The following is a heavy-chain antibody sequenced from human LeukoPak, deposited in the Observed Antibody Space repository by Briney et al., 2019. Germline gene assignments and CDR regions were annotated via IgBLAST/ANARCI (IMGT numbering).Heavy chain of an antibody. Sequence: SETLSLTCAVSGGSISNSGYYWDWIRQPPGKGLEYIGNIHYSDSALYNPSLQSRATILVDTSKNQFSLKVSSVTAADTAVYYCARREAAAGPFDYWGQGTLVTVSS. D-gene: IGHD6-13*01. J-gene: IGHJ4*02. CDR3: ARREAAAGPFDY. CDR1: GGSISNSGYY. CDR2: IHYSDSA. V-gene: IGHV4-39*01.